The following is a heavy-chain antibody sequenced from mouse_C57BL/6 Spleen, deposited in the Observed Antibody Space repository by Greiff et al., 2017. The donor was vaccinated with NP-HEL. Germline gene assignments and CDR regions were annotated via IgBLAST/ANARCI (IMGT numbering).Heavy chain of an antibody. J-gene: IGHJ2*01. CDR1: GFTFSSYA. D-gene: IGHD2-2*01. Sequence: DVKLVESGGGLVKPGGSLKLSCAASGFTFSSYAMSWVRQTPEKRLEWVATISDGGSYTYYPDNVKGRFTISRDNAKNNLYLQMSHLKSEDTAMYYCARDGKYGYGEFDYWGQGTTLTVSS. CDR2: ISDGGSYT. CDR3: ARDGKYGYGEFDY. V-gene: IGHV5-4*01.